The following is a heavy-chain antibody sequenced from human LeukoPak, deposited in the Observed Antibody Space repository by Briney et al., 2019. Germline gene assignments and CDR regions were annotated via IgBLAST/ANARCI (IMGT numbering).Heavy chain of an antibody. Sequence: PGGSLRLSCAASGYTFSTYGMNWVRQAPGRGLEWVSYISSSGRTIYYADSVKGRFTISRDNAENSVYLQMNSLRAEDTAVYYCARDWDGYTDYWGQGTLLTVSS. D-gene: IGHD5-24*01. CDR2: ISSSGRTI. CDR3: ARDWDGYTDY. V-gene: IGHV3-48*01. CDR1: GYTFSTYG. J-gene: IGHJ4*02.